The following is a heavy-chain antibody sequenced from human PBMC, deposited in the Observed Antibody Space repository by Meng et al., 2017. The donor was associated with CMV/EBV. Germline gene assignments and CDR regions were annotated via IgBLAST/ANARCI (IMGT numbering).Heavy chain of an antibody. V-gene: IGHV1-69*13. D-gene: IGHD5-12*01. CDR3: AREAAGYDLNAFEI. CDR1: GVTFSSCT. J-gene: IGHJ3*02. Sequence: SVKVSCKASGVTFSSCTLSWVRQAPGQGLEWMGGITPIFGVAQYAQNFQGRVTITADEYTNTAYMDVSSLRSEDTAVYFCAREAAGYDLNAFEIWGQGTTVTVSS. CDR2: ITPIFGVA.